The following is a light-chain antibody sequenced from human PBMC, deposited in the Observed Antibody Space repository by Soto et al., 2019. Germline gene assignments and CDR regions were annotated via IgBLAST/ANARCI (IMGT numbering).Light chain of an antibody. CDR2: SDN. CDR3: AAWDDGLSGIV. J-gene: IGLJ2*01. V-gene: IGLV1-44*01. CDR1: SSNIGSNT. Sequence: QSVLTQPPSTSGTPGQRVTISCSGSSSNIGSNTVSWYQQLPGMAPKLLIYSDNQRPSRVPDRFSGSKSGTSASLAISGLHSEDEGDYYCAAWDDGLSGIVFGGGTKLTVL.